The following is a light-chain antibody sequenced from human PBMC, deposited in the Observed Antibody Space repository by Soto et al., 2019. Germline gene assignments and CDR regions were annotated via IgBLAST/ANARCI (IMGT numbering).Light chain of an antibody. Sequence: EIVMTQSPATLSVSPGERATLSCRASQSVRTDLAWYQQKPGQPPRLLIYAASTRATGVPARFSGSGSGTEFTLTIGSLQSEDFGVYYCQQYNKWPPLTFGGGTKVEIK. J-gene: IGKJ4*01. V-gene: IGKV3-15*01. CDR3: QQYNKWPPLT. CDR2: AAS. CDR1: QSVRTD.